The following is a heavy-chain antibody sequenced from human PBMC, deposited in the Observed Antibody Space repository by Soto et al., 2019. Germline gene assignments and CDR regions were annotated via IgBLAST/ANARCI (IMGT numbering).Heavy chain of an antibody. Sequence: ASVKVSCKVSGYTLTELSMHWVRQAPGKGLEWMGGFDPEDGETIYAQKFQGRVTMTEDTSTDTAYMELSSLRSEDTAVYYCATDLNTIFGSPRRGGFDPWGQGTLDTVSS. J-gene: IGHJ5*02. V-gene: IGHV1-24*01. CDR1: GYTLTELS. CDR2: FDPEDGET. CDR3: ATDLNTIFGSPRRGGFDP. D-gene: IGHD3-3*01.